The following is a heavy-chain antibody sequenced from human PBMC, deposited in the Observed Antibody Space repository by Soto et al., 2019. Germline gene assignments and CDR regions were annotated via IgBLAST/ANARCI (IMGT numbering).Heavy chain of an antibody. CDR1: GYTFTSYA. D-gene: IGHD1-26*01. Sequence: GASVKVSCKASGYTFTSYAMHWVRQAPGQRLEWMGWINAGNGNTKYSQKFQGRVTITRDTSASTAYMELSSLRSEDTAVYYCARDLPYSGSYYYNGMDVWGQGTTVTVSS. J-gene: IGHJ6*02. CDR3: ARDLPYSGSYYYNGMDV. CDR2: INAGNGNT. V-gene: IGHV1-3*01.